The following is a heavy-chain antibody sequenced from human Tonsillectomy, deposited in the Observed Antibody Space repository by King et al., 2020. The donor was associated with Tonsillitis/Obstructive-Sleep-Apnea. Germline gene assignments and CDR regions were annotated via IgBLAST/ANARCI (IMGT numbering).Heavy chain of an antibody. V-gene: IGHV5-51*01. J-gene: IGHJ3*01. CDR2: LYPGHSDT. CDR3: ARLSGSYPSDAFDL. CDR1: GYIFTSYW. Sequence: VQLVESRAEVKKPGESLKISCKGSGYIFTSYWIGWVRQMPGKGLEWMGILYPGHSDTRYSPSFQGQVTISADRSISTAYLQWSSLKASDTAMYYCARLSGSYPSDAFDLWGQGTMVTVSS. D-gene: IGHD1-26*01.